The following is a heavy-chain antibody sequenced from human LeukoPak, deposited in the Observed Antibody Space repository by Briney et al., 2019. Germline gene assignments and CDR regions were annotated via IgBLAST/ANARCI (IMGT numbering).Heavy chain of an antibody. CDR1: GFTFSSYS. CDR2: ISSSSSYI. D-gene: IGHD3-22*01. V-gene: IGHV3-21*01. Sequence: GGSLRLSCAASGFTFSSYSMNWVRQALGKGLEWVSSISSSSSYIYYADSVKGRFTISRDNAKNSLYLQMNSLRAEDTAVYYCAREDYYDTSVDYWGQGTLVTVSS. J-gene: IGHJ4*02. CDR3: AREDYYDTSVDY.